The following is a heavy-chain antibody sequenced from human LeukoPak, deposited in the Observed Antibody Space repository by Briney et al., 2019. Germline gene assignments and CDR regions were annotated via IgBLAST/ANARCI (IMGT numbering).Heavy chain of an antibody. V-gene: IGHV1-8*01. CDR3: ARGRGYDYIWGSYTKYYFDY. CDR2: MNPNGGNT. CDR1: GYTFTSYD. D-gene: IGHD3-16*01. Sequence: ASVKVSCKASGYTFTSYDINWVRQATGQGLEWMGWMNPNGGNTGYAQKFQGRVTMTRNTSIGTAYMELSSLRSEDTAVYYCARGRGYDYIWGSYTKYYFDYWGQGTLVTVSS. J-gene: IGHJ4*02.